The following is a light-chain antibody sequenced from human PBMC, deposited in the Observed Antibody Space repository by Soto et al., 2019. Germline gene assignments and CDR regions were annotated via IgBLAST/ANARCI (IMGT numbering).Light chain of an antibody. V-gene: IGLV2-23*02. CDR3: RSYAGSSTFEV. Sequence: QSVLTQPASVSGSPGQSITISCTGTSSDVGSYNLVSWYQQHPGKAPKLMIYEVSKRPSGVSNRFSGSKSGNTASLTISGLQAEDEADYYCRSYAGSSTFEVFGTGTKLTVL. CDR2: EVS. CDR1: SSDVGSYNL. J-gene: IGLJ1*01.